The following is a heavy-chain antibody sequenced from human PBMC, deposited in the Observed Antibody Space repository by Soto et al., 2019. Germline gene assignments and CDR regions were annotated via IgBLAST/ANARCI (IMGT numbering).Heavy chain of an antibody. V-gene: IGHV1-2*04. J-gene: IGHJ3*02. CDR3: ARDLYSSGWHAYDAFDI. CDR2: INPNSGGT. CDR1: GYTFTGYY. Sequence: AASVKVSCKASGYTFTGYYMHWVRQAPGQGLEWMGWINPNSGGTNYAQKFQGWVTMTRDTSISTAYMELSRLRSDDTAMYYCARDLYSSGWHAYDAFDIWGQGTMVTVSS. D-gene: IGHD6-19*01.